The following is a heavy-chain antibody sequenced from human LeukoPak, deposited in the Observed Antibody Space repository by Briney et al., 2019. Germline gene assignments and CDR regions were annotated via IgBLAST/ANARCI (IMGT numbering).Heavy chain of an antibody. Sequence: GRSLRLSCAASGFTFSSYAMHWVRQAPGKGLEWVAVISYDGSNKYYADSVKGRFTISRDNSKNTLYLQMNSRRAEDTAVYYCAKDLGGYGFDPRGQGTLLTVSS. CDR2: ISYDGSNK. J-gene: IGHJ5*02. D-gene: IGHD5-12*01. V-gene: IGHV3-30*01. CDR3: AKDLGGYGFDP. CDR1: GFTFSSYA.